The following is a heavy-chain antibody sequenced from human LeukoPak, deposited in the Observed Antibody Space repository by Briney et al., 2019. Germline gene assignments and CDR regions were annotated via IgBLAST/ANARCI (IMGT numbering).Heavy chain of an antibody. J-gene: IGHJ3*02. CDR2: IYYSGST. CDR3: ARLSPLYGDVGAFDI. D-gene: IGHD4-17*01. Sequence: PSQALSLTCTVSGGSISSGGYYWSWIRQHPGKGLEWIGYIYYSGSTYYNPSLKSRVTISVDTSKNQFSLKLSSVTAADTAVYYCARLSPLYGDVGAFDIWGQGTMVTVSS. V-gene: IGHV4-31*03. CDR1: GGSISSGGYY.